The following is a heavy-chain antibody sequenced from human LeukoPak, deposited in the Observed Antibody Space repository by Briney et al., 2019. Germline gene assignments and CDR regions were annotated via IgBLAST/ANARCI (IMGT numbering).Heavy chain of an antibody. D-gene: IGHD3-10*01. CDR2: INPNSGNT. CDR3: ARDDYYGSGSYSPVGY. CDR1: GYTFTGYY. V-gene: IGHV1-18*04. Sequence: ASVKVSCKASGYTFTGYYMHWVRQAPGQGLEWMGWINPNSGNTNYAQKLQGRVTMTTDTSTSTAYMELRSLRSDDTAVYYCARDDYYGSGSYSPVGYWGQGTLVTVSS. J-gene: IGHJ4*02.